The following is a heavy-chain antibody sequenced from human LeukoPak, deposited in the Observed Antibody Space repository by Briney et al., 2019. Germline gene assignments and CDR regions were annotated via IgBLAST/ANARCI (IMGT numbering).Heavy chain of an antibody. CDR3: AKEVLRFLEWLLYTPDY. CDR2: IRYDGSNK. V-gene: IGHV3-30*02. D-gene: IGHD3-3*01. Sequence: GGSLRLSCAASGFTFSSYGTHWVRQAPGTGLEWVAFIRYDGSNKYYADSVKGRFTISRDNSKNTLYLQMNSLRAEDTAVYYCAKEVLRFLEWLLYTPDYWGQGTLVTVSS. J-gene: IGHJ4*02. CDR1: GFTFSSYG.